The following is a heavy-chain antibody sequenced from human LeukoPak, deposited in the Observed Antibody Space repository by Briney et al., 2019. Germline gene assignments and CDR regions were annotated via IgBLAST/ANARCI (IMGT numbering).Heavy chain of an antibody. V-gene: IGHV3-23*01. Sequence: GGSLRLSCAASGFTFSSYGMSWVRQAPGKGLEWVSAISGSGGSTYYADSVKGRFTISRDNSKNTLYLQMNSLRAEDTAVYYCAKKGVSSGWYGWFDPWGQGTLVTVSS. J-gene: IGHJ5*02. CDR3: AKKGVSSGWYGWFDP. D-gene: IGHD6-19*01. CDR1: GFTFSSYG. CDR2: ISGSGGST.